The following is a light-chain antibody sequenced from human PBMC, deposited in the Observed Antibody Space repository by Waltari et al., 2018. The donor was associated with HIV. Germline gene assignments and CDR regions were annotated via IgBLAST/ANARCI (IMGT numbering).Light chain of an antibody. CDR2: EDN. J-gene: IGLJ2*01. Sequence: NFMLTQPHSVSESPGKTVTISCTRSSGSIASNYVQWYQQRPGSAPPTLIYEDNQRPSGVPDPFSGSIDSSSNSASLTISGLKTEDEADYYCQSYDSSNVVFGGGTKLTVL. V-gene: IGLV6-57*04. CDR1: SGSIASNY. CDR3: QSYDSSNVV.